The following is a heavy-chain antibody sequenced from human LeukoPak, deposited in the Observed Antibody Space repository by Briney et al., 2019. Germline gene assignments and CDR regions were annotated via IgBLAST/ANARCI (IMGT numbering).Heavy chain of an antibody. V-gene: IGHV1-18*01. CDR3: ARGRGSDYPFWYFDL. D-gene: IGHD4-17*01. CDR2: INTYNGKA. CDR1: GYTFTNYL. Sequence: ASVKVSCKASGYTFTNYLINWVRQAPGQGLEWMGWINTYNGKAHYAQNLQDRVTMTTDTFRSTASMELRSLRSDDTAVYYCARGRGSDYPFWYFDLWGRGTLITVPS. J-gene: IGHJ2*01.